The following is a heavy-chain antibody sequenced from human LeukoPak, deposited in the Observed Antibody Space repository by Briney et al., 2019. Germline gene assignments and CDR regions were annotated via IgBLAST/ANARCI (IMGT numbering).Heavy chain of an antibody. CDR1: GFIFSSYS. V-gene: IGHV3-48*01. CDR3: AKGRRSTTPYYYDSSHYYFDY. Sequence: GGSLRLSCAASGFIFSSYSMNWVRQAPGKGLEWVSYISSGGSTIYYADSVKGRFTISRDNSKNTLYLQMNSLRAEDTAVYYCAKGRRSTTPYYYDSSHYYFDYWGQGTLVTVSS. J-gene: IGHJ4*02. CDR2: ISSGGSTI. D-gene: IGHD3-22*01.